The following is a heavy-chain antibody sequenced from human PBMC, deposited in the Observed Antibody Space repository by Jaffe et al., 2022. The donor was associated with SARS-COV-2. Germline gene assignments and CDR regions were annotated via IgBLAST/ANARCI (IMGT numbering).Heavy chain of an antibody. D-gene: IGHD6-19*01. CDR1: EFTFSNYA. Sequence: EVQLLESGGGLVQPGGSLRLSCAASEFTFSNYAMSWVRQAPGKGLEWVSTIGGSGDSTYYVDSVKGRFTISRDNSNNTLYLQMNSLRAEDTAVYYCAKEVAVTGEGIFDYWGQGTLVTVSS. J-gene: IGHJ4*02. CDR3: AKEVAVTGEGIFDY. V-gene: IGHV3-23*01. CDR2: IGGSGDST.